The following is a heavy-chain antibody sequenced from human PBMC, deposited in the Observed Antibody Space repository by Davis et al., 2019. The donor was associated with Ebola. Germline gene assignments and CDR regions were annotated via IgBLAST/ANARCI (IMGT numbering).Heavy chain of an antibody. Sequence: ASVQVSCKASGYTFTGYYMHWVRQAPGQGLEWMGWINPNSGGTNYAQKFQGRVTMTRDTYISPAYMELSRLRSDDTAVYYCARERYISSSRAFDPWGQGTLVTVSS. D-gene: IGHD6-6*01. V-gene: IGHV1-2*02. CDR2: INPNSGGT. CDR3: ARERYISSSRAFDP. J-gene: IGHJ5*02. CDR1: GYTFTGYY.